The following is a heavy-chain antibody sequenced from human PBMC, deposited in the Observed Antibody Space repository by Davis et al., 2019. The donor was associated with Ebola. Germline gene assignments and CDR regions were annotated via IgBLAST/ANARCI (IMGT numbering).Heavy chain of an antibody. CDR1: GFTFSGSA. J-gene: IGHJ4*02. D-gene: IGHD6-13*01. CDR3: TSDDTSIAAAGADY. V-gene: IGHV3-73*01. Sequence: GEFLKISCAASGFTFSGSAMHWVRQASGKGLEWVGRIRSKANSYATAYAASVKGRFTISRDDSKNTAYLQMNSLKTEDTAVYYSTSDDTSIAAAGADYWGQGTLVTVSS. CDR2: IRSKANSYAT.